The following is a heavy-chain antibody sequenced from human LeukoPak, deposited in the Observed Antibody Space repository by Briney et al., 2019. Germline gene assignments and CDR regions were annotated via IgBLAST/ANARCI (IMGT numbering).Heavy chain of an antibody. CDR1: GFTFSSYA. CDR2: ISGSGGST. Sequence: PGGSLRLSCAASGFTFSSYAMSWVRQAPGKGLEWVSAISGSGGSTYYADSVKGRFTISRDNSKNTLYLQMYSLRAEDTAVYYCAKDGGNYYYYMDVWGKGTTVTVSS. CDR3: AKDGGNYYYYMDV. V-gene: IGHV3-23*01. D-gene: IGHD3-16*01. J-gene: IGHJ6*03.